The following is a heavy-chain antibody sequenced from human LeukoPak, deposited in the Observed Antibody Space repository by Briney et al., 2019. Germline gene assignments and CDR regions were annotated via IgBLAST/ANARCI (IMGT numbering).Heavy chain of an antibody. J-gene: IGHJ4*02. D-gene: IGHD3-3*01. CDR3: ARDQIRFLEWSLAPDY. Sequence: GGSLRLSCAASRLTFSNYGMHWVRQAPGKGLDWVAVISYDGSKKYYANSVRGRFTISRDNSKNTLYLQMNSLRAEDTAVYYCARDQIRFLEWSLAPDYWGQGTLVTVSS. CDR1: RLTFSNYG. CDR2: ISYDGSKK. V-gene: IGHV3-30*03.